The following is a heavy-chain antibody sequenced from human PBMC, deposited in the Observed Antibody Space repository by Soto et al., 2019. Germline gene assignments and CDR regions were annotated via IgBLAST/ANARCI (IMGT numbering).Heavy chain of an antibody. CDR2: ISAYNGNT. CDR3: ARDIRERGQQLEYYWYFDL. CDR1: GYTFTSYG. Sequence: QVQLVQSGAEVKKPGASVKVSCKASGYTFTSYGISWVRQAPGQGLEWMGWISAYNGNTNYAQKLQGRVTMTTDTSTSTAYMELRSLRSDDTAVYYFARDIRERGQQLEYYWYFDLWGRGTLVTVSS. J-gene: IGHJ2*01. V-gene: IGHV1-18*01. D-gene: IGHD6-13*01.